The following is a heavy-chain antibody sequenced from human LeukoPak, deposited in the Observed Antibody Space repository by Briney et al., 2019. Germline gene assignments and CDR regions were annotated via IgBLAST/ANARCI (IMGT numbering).Heavy chain of an antibody. V-gene: IGHV3-30-3*01. CDR1: GFVFSKYA. Sequence: GGSLRLSCVGSGFVFSKYAMHWVRQAPGKGLEWVAVVSYDGDFKLYGDSVKGRFTISRDNSQNMLFLQMNDLRPQDAATYFCARDPYSHDSSGFSYFLQYWGQGTVVTVSS. CDR2: VSYDGDFK. D-gene: IGHD6-19*01. J-gene: IGHJ4*02. CDR3: ARDPYSHDSSGFSYFLQY.